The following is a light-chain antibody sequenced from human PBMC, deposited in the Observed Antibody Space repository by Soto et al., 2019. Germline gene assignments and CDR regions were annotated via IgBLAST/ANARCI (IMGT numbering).Light chain of an antibody. Sequence: DIVMTQSPDSLAESLGERATINCKSSQSVLYSPNNKNYLAWYQQKPGQPPKLLVYWASTRESGVPDRFSGSGSGTDFTLTINSLQAEDVAVYYCQQYHSPPQTFGQGTKVEIK. CDR1: QSVLYSPNNKNY. CDR3: QQYHSPPQT. J-gene: IGKJ1*01. CDR2: WAS. V-gene: IGKV4-1*01.